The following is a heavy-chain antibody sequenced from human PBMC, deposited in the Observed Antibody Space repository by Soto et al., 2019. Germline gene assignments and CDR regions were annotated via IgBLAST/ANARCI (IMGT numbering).Heavy chain of an antibody. CDR3: AIVPFTFVNPGEAFDI. J-gene: IGHJ3*02. CDR1: GFTFSSYA. CDR2: ISGNGGST. V-gene: IGHV3-23*01. D-gene: IGHD3-16*01. Sequence: EVQLLESGGGLVQPGGSLRLSCAASGFTFSSYAMSWVRHAPGKGLEWVSAISGNGGSTYYADSVKGRFTISRDNSNNPLYLPMNCLRAEDTAVYYCAIVPFTFVNPGEAFDIWGQGTMVTVSS.